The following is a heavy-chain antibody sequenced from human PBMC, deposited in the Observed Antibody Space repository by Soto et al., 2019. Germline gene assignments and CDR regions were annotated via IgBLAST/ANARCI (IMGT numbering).Heavy chain of an antibody. J-gene: IGHJ6*02. CDR1: GYNLGAYY. D-gene: IGHD3-10*01. V-gene: IGHV1-2*02. CDR3: ARETGFGELNFQSPYGMDV. Sequence: ASVKVSFKASGYNLGAYYTYWVRQAPGRGLEWVGLMDSITGGTDYEERLRDRVTMTRDTSTSTVYMELSRLRPEDTAVDYCARETGFGELNFQSPYGMDVWGQGTTVTVSS. CDR2: MDSITGGT.